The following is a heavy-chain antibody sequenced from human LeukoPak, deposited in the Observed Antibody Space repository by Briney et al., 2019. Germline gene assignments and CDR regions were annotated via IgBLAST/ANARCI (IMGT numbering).Heavy chain of an antibody. CDR3: ARDSGYDLILDV. Sequence: SETLSLTCTVSGGSISSYYWSWIRQPPGKGLEWIGYIYYSGSTYYNPSLKSRVTISVDTSKNQFSLKLSSVTAADTAVYYCARDSGYDLILDVWGQGTRSPSP. CDR2: IYYSGST. D-gene: IGHD5-12*01. CDR1: GGSISSYY. J-gene: IGHJ6*02. V-gene: IGHV4-59*12.